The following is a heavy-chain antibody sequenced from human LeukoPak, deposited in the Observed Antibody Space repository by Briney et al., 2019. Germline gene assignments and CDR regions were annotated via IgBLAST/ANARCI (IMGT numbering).Heavy chain of an antibody. CDR2: FDPEDGET. J-gene: IGHJ4*02. CDR1: GYTLTELS. D-gene: IGHD1-1*01. CDR3: ATGAVTELNDGVYYFDY. V-gene: IGHV1-24*01. Sequence: ASVKVSCKASGYTLTELSMHWVRQAPGKGLEWMGGFDPEDGETIYAQKFQGRVTMTEDTSTDTAYMELSSLRSEDTAVYYCATGAVTELNDGVYYFDYWGQGTLVTVSS.